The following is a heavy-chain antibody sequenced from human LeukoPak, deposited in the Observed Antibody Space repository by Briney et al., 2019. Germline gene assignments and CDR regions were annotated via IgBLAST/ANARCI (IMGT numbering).Heavy chain of an antibody. CDR2: IWYDGSNK. Sequence: GGSLRLSCAASGFTFSSYGMHWVRQAPGKGLEWVAVIWYDGSNKYYADSVKGRFTISRDNSKNTLYLQMNSLRAEDTAVYYCERDRWELLYGMDWFDPWGQGTLVTVSS. J-gene: IGHJ5*02. V-gene: IGHV3-33*01. CDR3: ERDRWELLYGMDWFDP. CDR1: GFTFSSYG. D-gene: IGHD1-26*01.